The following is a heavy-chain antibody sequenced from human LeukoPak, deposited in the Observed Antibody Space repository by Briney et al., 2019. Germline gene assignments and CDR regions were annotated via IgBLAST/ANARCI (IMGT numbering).Heavy chain of an antibody. V-gene: IGHV3-23*01. CDR3: AKSPIPGIAVTGRYFDY. Sequence: GGSLRLSCAASGFTFSSYAMSWVRQAPGKGLEWVSGISGSGGTTYYADSVKGPFTISRDNSKNTLYLQMNSLRAEDTAVYYCAKSPIPGIAVTGRYFDYWGQGTLVTLSS. D-gene: IGHD6-19*01. CDR1: GFTFSSYA. J-gene: IGHJ4*02. CDR2: ISGSGGTT.